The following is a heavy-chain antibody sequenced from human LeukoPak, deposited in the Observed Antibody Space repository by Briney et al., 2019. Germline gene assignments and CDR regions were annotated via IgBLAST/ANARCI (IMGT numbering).Heavy chain of an antibody. V-gene: IGHV1-69*05. CDR1: GGTFSSYA. D-gene: IGHD5-12*01. CDR2: VIPIFGTA. J-gene: IGHJ4*02. CDR3: AREDSGYGHDY. Sequence: SAKVSCKASGGTFSSYAISWVRQAPGQGLEWMGGVIPIFGTANYAQKFQGRVTITTDESTSTAYMELSSLRSEDTAVYYCAREDSGYGHDYWGQGTLVTVSS.